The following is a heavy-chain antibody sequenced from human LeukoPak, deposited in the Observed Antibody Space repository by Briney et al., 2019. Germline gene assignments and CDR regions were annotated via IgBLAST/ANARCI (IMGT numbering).Heavy chain of an antibody. V-gene: IGHV3-23*01. J-gene: IGHJ4*02. CDR3: AKWNLAARPNFDY. CDR2: ISGSGGST. D-gene: IGHD6-6*01. CDR1: GFTFSSYC. Sequence: GGSLRLSCAASGFTFSSYCMNWVRQAPGKGLEWVSAISGSGGSTYYADSVKGRFTISRDNSKNTLYLQMNSLRAEDTAVYYCAKWNLAARPNFDYWGQGTLVTVSS.